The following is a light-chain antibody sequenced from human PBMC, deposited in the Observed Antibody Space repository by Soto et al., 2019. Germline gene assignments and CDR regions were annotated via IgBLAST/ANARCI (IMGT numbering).Light chain of an antibody. Sequence: EIVLTQSPGTLSLSPGERATLSCRASQSVSSSYLAWDQQKPGQAPRPLIYGASSRATGIQDRFSGSGSGTDVTPTISRLEPEVFAVYYCQHYGSSTSRTFGQGTMVEIK. V-gene: IGKV3-20*01. CDR2: GAS. CDR3: QHYGSSTSRT. CDR1: QSVSSSY. J-gene: IGKJ1*01.